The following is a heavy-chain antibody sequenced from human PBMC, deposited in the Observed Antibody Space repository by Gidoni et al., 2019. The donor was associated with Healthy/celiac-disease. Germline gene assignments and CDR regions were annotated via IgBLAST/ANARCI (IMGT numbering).Heavy chain of an antibody. CDR3: ARAFSLYCSGGSCQRRYYYYYGMDV. D-gene: IGHD2-15*01. CDR1: GGTFSSYA. V-gene: IGHV1-69*01. J-gene: IGHJ6*02. CDR2: IIPIFGTA. Sequence: QVQLVQSGAEVKKPGSSVKVSCKASGGTFSSYAISWVRQAPGQGLEWMGGIIPIFGTANYAQKFQGRVTITADESTSTAYMELSSLRSEDTAVYYCARAFSLYCSGGSCQRRYYYYYGMDVWGQGTTVTVSS.